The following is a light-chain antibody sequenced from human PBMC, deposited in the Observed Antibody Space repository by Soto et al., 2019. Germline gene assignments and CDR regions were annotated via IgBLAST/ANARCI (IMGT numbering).Light chain of an antibody. V-gene: IGKV1-5*03. CDR1: QGISSW. J-gene: IGKJ1*01. Sequence: DIQMTQSPSSVSASVGDRVTITCRASQGISSWLAWYQQKPGKAPNLLIYKASSLESGVPSRFSGSGSGTEFTLTISSLQPDDFATYFCQQYNSYSSWTFGQGTKVDIK. CDR2: KAS. CDR3: QQYNSYSSWT.